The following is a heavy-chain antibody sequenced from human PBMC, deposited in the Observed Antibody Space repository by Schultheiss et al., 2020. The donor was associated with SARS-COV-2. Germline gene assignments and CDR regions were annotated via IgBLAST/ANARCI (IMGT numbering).Heavy chain of an antibody. J-gene: IGHJ4*02. Sequence: ASVKVSCKASGYTFTSYGISWVRQAPGQGLEWMGWISAYNGNTNYAQKLQGRVTMTTDTSTSTAYMELRSLRSDNTAVYYCARPELVGALYYFDYWGQGTVVTVSS. CDR1: GYTFTSYG. V-gene: IGHV1-18*04. CDR3: ARPELVGALYYFDY. D-gene: IGHD1-26*01. CDR2: ISAYNGNT.